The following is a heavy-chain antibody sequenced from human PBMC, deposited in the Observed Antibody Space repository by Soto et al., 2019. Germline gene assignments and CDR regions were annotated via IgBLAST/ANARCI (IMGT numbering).Heavy chain of an antibody. Sequence: ASVKVSCKASGYTFTSYCMHWVRQAPGQGLEWMGIINPSGGSTSYAQKFQGRVTMTRDTSTSTVYMELSSLRSEDTAVYYCARDDLPYGGNSGVFDYWGQGTLVTVSS. V-gene: IGHV1-46*01. CDR1: GYTFTSYC. D-gene: IGHD2-21*02. J-gene: IGHJ4*02. CDR3: ARDDLPYGGNSGVFDY. CDR2: INPSGGST.